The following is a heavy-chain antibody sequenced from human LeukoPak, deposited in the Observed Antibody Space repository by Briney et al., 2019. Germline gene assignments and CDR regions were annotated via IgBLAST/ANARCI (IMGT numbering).Heavy chain of an antibody. CDR1: GFTFSSYS. V-gene: IGHV3-48*02. D-gene: IGHD3-22*01. CDR2: ISSSSSTI. J-gene: IGHJ6*02. Sequence: GGSLRLSCAASGFTFSSYSMNWVRQAPGKGLEWVSYISSSSSTIYYADSVKGRFTISRDNAKKSLYLQMNSLRDEDTAVYYCARVRHYDSSGRWGMDVWGQGTTVTVSS. CDR3: ARVRHYDSSGRWGMDV.